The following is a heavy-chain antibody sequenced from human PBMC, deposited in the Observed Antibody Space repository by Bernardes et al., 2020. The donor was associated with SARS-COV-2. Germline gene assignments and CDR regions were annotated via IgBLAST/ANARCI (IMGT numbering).Heavy chain of an antibody. Sequence: ASVKVSCKASGYTFTTYGISWVRQAPGQGLEWMGWISAYNGNTNYAQKLQGRVTVTTDTSTSTAYMELRSLRSHDTAVYYCARGASIFGVVIRSDRYFDLWGRGTLVTVSS. CDR1: GYTFTTYG. J-gene: IGHJ2*01. V-gene: IGHV1-18*04. D-gene: IGHD3-3*01. CDR3: ARGASIFGVVIRSDRYFDL. CDR2: ISAYNGNT.